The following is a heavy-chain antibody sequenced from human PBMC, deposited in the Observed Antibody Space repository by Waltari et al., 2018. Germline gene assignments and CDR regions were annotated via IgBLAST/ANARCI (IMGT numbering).Heavy chain of an antibody. V-gene: IGHV1-69*12. CDR3: ARGYKIVVVPAAIPNNWFDP. CDR2: IIPIFGTA. CDR1: GGTFSSYA. D-gene: IGHD2-2*02. J-gene: IGHJ5*02. Sequence: QVQLVQSGAEVKKPGSSVKVSCKASGGTFSSYAISWVRQAPGQGLEWMGGIIPIFGTANYAQKFQGRVTITADESTSTADMELSSLRSEDTAVYYCARGYKIVVVPAAIPNNWFDPWGQGTLVTVSS.